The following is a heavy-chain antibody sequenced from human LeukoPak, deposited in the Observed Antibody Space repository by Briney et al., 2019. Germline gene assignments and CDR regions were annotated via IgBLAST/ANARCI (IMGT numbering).Heavy chain of an antibody. J-gene: IGHJ4*02. D-gene: IGHD4-11*01. CDR2: ISHSGST. CDR1: GYSISSAYY. CDR3: ARVNTVMATFDY. V-gene: IGHV4-38-2*02. Sequence: PSETLSLTCTVSGYSISSAYYGGWIRQPPGKGLEWIATISHSGSTYYNPSLKGRVTISADTSQNQHSLKLSSVTAADTAVYYCARVNTVMATFDYWGQGTPVTVSS.